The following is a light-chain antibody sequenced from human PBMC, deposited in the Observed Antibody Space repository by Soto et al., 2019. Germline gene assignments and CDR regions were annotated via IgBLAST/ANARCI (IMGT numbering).Light chain of an antibody. CDR1: SSNIGAGYD. CDR2: GNS. CDR3: QPYDSSLSGYV. V-gene: IGLV1-40*01. J-gene: IGLJ1*01. Sequence: QSVLTQPPSVSGAPGQRVTISCTGSSSNIGAGYDVHWYQQLPGTAPKLLIYGNSNRPSGVPDRFSGSKSGTSASLAITGLQAEDEADYYCQPYDSSLSGYVFGTGTQLTVL.